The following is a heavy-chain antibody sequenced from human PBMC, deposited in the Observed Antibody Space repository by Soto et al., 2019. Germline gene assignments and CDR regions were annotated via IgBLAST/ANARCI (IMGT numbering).Heavy chain of an antibody. CDR1: GGSISSYY. CDR3: ARVSVTGAFDI. J-gene: IGHJ3*02. V-gene: IGHV4-59*01. D-gene: IGHD4-17*01. CDR2: IYYSGST. Sequence: ASETLSLTCTVSGGSISSYYWSWIRQPPGKGLEWIGYIYYSGSTSYNPSLKSRVTISVDTTKNQFSLRLSSVTAADTAVYYCARVSVTGAFDIWGQGTMVTVSS.